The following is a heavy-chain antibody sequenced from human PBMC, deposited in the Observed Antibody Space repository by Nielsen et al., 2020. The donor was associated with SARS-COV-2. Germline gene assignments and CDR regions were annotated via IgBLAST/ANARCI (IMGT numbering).Heavy chain of an antibody. D-gene: IGHD3-22*01. CDR3: ARLWDDGYYFDTGPYDY. J-gene: IGHJ4*02. V-gene: IGHV3-74*03. CDR2: INPDESKT. CDR1: GFIFSNYR. Sequence: GESLKISCAASGFIFSNYRMHWVRQAPGKGLVWVSHINPDESKTTYADSVKGRFTISRDNAKNTLYLQMNRLRAEDTAVYYCARLWDDGYYFDTGPYDYWGQGTLVTVSS.